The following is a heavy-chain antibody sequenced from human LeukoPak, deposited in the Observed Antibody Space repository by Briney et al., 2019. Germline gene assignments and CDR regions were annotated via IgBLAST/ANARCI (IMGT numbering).Heavy chain of an antibody. D-gene: IGHD2-21*02. Sequence: SVKVSCKASGGTFSSYAISWVRQAPGQGLEWMGRIIPILGIANYAQKFQGRVTITADKSTSTAYMELSSLRSEDTAVYYCAREPTSYCGGDCYSRPWGQGTLVTVSS. CDR3: AREPTSYCGGDCYSRP. CDR2: IIPILGIA. CDR1: GGTFSSYA. V-gene: IGHV1-69*04. J-gene: IGHJ4*02.